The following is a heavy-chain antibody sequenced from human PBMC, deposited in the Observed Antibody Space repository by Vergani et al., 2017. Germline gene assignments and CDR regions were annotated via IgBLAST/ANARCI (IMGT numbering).Heavy chain of an antibody. CDR2: VSWNSETI. J-gene: IGHJ6*04. Sequence: EEKLVESGGGLVQPGRSLRLSCEASGFRFDEYAMHWVRRVPGKGLEWVSGVSWNSETIRYADSVKGRFTISRDNAKSSLYLQMDRLRPEDTAHYYCAKGQQLVFFSVDVWGIGTSVTVTA. V-gene: IGHV3-9*01. CDR1: GFRFDEYA. CDR3: AKGQQLVFFSVDV. D-gene: IGHD6-13*01.